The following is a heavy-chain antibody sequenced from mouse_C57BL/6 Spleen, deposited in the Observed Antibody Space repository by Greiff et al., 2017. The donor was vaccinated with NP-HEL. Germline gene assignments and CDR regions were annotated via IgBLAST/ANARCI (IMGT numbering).Heavy chain of an antibody. V-gene: IGHV14-4*01. CDR2: IAPENGDT. J-gene: IGHJ2*01. CDR3: TPDGYYR. D-gene: IGHD2-3*01. CDR1: GFNIKDDY. Sequence: EVKLQESGAELVRPGASVKLSCTASGFNIKDDYMHWVKQRPEQGLEWSGWIAPENGDTESASKFQGKATITADTYSNTAYLQLSSLTSEDTAVYSCTPDGYYRWGQGTTLTVAS.